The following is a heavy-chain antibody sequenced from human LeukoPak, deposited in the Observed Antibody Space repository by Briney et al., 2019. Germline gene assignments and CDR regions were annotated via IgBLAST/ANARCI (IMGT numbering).Heavy chain of an antibody. CDR2: IYTSGST. D-gene: IGHD3-22*01. J-gene: IGHJ4*02. CDR3: ARGSSGYYYG. CDR1: GSSITSDYF. Sequence: SETLSLTCDVSGSSITSDYFWGWIRQPAGKGLEWIGRIYTSGSTNYNPSLKSRVTMSVDTSKNQFSLKLSSVTAADTAVYYCARGSSGYYYGWGQGALVTVSS. V-gene: IGHV4-4*07.